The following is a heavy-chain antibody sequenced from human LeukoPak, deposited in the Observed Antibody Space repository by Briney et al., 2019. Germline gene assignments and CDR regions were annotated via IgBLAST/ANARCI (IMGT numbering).Heavy chain of an antibody. V-gene: IGHV3-30-3*01. CDR3: ARVFWGATRSPFDY. D-gene: IGHD1-26*01. CDR2: ISYDGSNK. Sequence: GESLRLSCAASGFTFSSYAMHWVRQAPGKGLEWVAVISYDGSNKYYADSVKGRFTISRDNSKNTLYLQMSSLRAEDTAVYYCARVFWGATRSPFDYWGQGTLVTVSS. CDR1: GFTFSSYA. J-gene: IGHJ4*02.